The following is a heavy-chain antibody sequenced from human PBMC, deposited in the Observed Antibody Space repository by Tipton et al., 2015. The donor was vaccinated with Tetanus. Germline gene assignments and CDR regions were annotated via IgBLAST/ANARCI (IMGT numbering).Heavy chain of an antibody. J-gene: IGHJ4*02. CDR1: GFTFSDYY. D-gene: IGHD3-16*01. CDR2: ISGSGRTT. CDR3: AKALYGGCDY. Sequence: GSLRLSCAASGFTFSDYYMAWIRQASGKGLECVSSISGSGRTTSYADSVKGRFTISRDNSKNTLYLQMNSLRAEDTAVYYCAKALYGGCDYWGQGTLVTVSS. V-gene: IGHV3-23*01.